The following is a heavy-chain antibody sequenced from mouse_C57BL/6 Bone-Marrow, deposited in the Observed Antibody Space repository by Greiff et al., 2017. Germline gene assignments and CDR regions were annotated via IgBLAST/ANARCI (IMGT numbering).Heavy chain of an antibody. V-gene: IGHV14-2*01. CDR2: IDPEDGET. CDR3: ALDLLWPGGFAY. J-gene: IGHJ3*01. D-gene: IGHD2-1*01. Sequence: VQLKESGAELVKPGASVKLSCTASGFNIKDYYMHWVKQRTEQGLEWIGRIDPEDGETTYAPKFQGKATITADTSSNTAYLQLSSLTSEDTAVYYCALDLLWPGGFAYWGQGTLVTVSA. CDR1: GFNIKDYY.